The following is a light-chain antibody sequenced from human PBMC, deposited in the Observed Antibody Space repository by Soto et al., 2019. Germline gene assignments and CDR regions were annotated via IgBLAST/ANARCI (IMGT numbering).Light chain of an antibody. J-gene: IGLJ2*01. V-gene: IGLV4-69*01. CDR3: QTWSTGIVV. Sequence: QLVLTQSPSASASLGASVKLTCTLSSGHSSYAIAWHQQQPEKGPRYLMKLNSDGSHSKGDGIPDRFSGSSSGAGRYLTISSLQSEDEADYYCQTWSTGIVVFGGGTKVTVL. CDR1: SGHSSYA. CDR2: LNSDGSH.